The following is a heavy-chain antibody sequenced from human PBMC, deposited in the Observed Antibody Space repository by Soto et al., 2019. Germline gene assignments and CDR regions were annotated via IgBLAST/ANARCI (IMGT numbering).Heavy chain of an antibody. CDR3: AKTTRGYSYGYVY. D-gene: IGHD5-18*01. CDR1: GFTFSSYA. V-gene: IGHV3-23*01. Sequence: GGSLRLSCAASGFTFSSYAMSWVRQAPGKGLEWVSAISGGGGSTYYADSVKGRFTISRDNSKNTLYLQMNSLRAEDTAVYYCAKTTRGYSYGYVYWGQGTLVTVSS. CDR2: ISGGGGST. J-gene: IGHJ4*02.